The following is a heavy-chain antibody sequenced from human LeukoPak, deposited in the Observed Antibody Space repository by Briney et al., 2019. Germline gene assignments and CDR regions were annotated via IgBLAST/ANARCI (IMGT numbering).Heavy chain of an antibody. CDR3: AKSIEMATMNDAFDI. D-gene: IGHD5-24*01. V-gene: IGHV3-23*01. Sequence: GGSLRLSCAASGFASTSAWMSWVRQAPGKGLEWVSAISGSGGSTYYADSVKGRFTISRDNSKNTLYLQMNSLRAEDTAVYYCAKSIEMATMNDAFDIWGQGTMVTVSS. CDR1: GFASTSAW. CDR2: ISGSGGST. J-gene: IGHJ3*02.